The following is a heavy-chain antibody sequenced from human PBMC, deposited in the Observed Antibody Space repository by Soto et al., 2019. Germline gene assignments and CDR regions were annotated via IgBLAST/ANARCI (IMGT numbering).Heavy chain of an antibody. D-gene: IGHD1-26*01. V-gene: IGHV3-48*01. J-gene: IGHJ4*02. CDR2: INSGSTSV. CDR1: GFDFNSYS. Sequence: EVQLVESGGGLVQPGGSLRLSCVASGFDFNSYSMNWVRQAPGKGLEWISYINSGSTSVFYADSVKGRFTISGDNAKNSLYLQMNSLRAEVTAVYYCTSSASPDAYWGQGTLVTVSS. CDR3: TSSASPDAY.